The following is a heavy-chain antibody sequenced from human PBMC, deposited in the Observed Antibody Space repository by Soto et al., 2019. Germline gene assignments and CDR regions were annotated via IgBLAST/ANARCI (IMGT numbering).Heavy chain of an antibody. CDR3: ARHGDYDCWNVYRNYYFNGMDV. CDR2: MNPNSGNT. D-gene: IGHD3-3*01. Sequence: QVQLVQSGAEVKKPGASVKVSCKASGYTFTSYDINWVRQATGQGLEWMGWMNPNSGNTGYAQKFQGRVTMTRNTSISTGYMELSSLRSEDTAVYYCARHGDYDCWNVYRNYYFNGMDVWGQGNTVTVSS. V-gene: IGHV1-8*01. J-gene: IGHJ6*02. CDR1: GYTFTSYD.